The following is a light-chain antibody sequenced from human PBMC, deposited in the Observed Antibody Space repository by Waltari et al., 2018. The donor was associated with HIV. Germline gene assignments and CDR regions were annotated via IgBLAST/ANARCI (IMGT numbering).Light chain of an antibody. CDR3: QVWDSSSDRVWV. J-gene: IGLJ3*02. V-gene: IGLV3-21*04. CDR2: YDS. Sequence: SYVLTQPPSVSVAPGKTARITCGGNNIGSKSVHWYQQKPGQAPVLVIYYDSDRPSGIPERFAGSNSGNTATLTISRVEAGDEADYYCQVWDSSSDRVWVFGGGTKLTVL. CDR1: NIGSKS.